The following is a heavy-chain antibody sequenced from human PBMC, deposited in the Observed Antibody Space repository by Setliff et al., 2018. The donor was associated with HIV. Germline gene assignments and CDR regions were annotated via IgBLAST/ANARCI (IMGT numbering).Heavy chain of an antibody. J-gene: IGHJ4*02. CDR3: ARKPSIRGRPVDS. CDR1: GGSFSGYY. V-gene: IGHV4-34*01. D-gene: IGHD3-10*01. CDR2: INQSGTT. Sequence: SETLSLTCAVYGGSFSGYYWSWIRHLPGKGLEWIGEINQSGTTNYNPSLKSRGNISVDMSKNQFSLKLNTVTAADTAVYFCARKPSIRGRPVDSWGQGTVVTVSS.